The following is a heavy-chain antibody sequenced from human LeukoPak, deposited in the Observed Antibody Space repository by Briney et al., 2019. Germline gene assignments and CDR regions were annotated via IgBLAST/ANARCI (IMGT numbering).Heavy chain of an antibody. CDR2: ISYDGSNK. Sequence: GGSLRLSCAASGFTFSSYGMHWVRQAPGKGLEWVAVISYDGSNKYYADSVKGRFTISRDNSKNTLYLQMNSLRAEDTAVYYCAKGGYSGYDSRYYYYGMDVWGQGTTVTVSS. CDR3: AKGGYSGYDSRYYYYGMDV. V-gene: IGHV3-30*18. J-gene: IGHJ6*02. CDR1: GFTFSSYG. D-gene: IGHD5-12*01.